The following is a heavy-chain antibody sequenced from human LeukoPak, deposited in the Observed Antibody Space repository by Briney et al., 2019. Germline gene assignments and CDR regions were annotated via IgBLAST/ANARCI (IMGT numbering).Heavy chain of an antibody. V-gene: IGHV3-49*03. Sequence: GGSLRLSCTASGFTFGDYAMSWIRQAPGKGLEWVGFIRSKAYGETADYATSVKGRFTISRDDSKAIAYLQMNSLKTEDTAVYHCTRDRGAYNLYAYWGQGTLVTVSS. CDR1: GFTFGDYA. J-gene: IGHJ4*02. CDR2: IRSKAYGETA. CDR3: TRDRGAYNLYAY. D-gene: IGHD2/OR15-2a*01.